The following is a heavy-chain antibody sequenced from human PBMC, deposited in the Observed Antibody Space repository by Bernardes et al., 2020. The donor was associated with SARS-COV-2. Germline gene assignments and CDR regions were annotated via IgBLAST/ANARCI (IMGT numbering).Heavy chain of an antibody. D-gene: IGHD3-9*01. CDR1: GGSISSGSYY. J-gene: IGHJ6*02. CDR3: ARRRAGHTYYDILTGYYGNGMDV. CDR2: IYTSGST. V-gene: IGHV4-61*02. Sequence: TLSLTCTVSGGSISSGSYYWSWIRQPAGKGLEWIGRIYTSGSTNYNPSLKSRVTISVDTSKNQFSLKLSSVTAADTAVYYCARRRAGHTYYDILTGYYGNGMDVWGQGTTVTVSS.